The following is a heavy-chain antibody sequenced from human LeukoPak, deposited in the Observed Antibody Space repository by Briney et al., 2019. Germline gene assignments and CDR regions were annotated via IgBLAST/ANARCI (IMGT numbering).Heavy chain of an antibody. CDR1: GGSISSGGYY. V-gene: IGHV4-31*03. D-gene: IGHD7-27*01. CDR3: ARHWADAFDI. CDR2: IYYSGST. J-gene: IGHJ3*02. Sequence: SETLSLTCTVSGGSISSGGYYWSWIRQHPGKGLEWIGYIYYSGSTYYNPSLKSRVTISVDTSKNQFSLKLSSVTAADTAVYYCARHWADAFDIWGQGTMVTVSS.